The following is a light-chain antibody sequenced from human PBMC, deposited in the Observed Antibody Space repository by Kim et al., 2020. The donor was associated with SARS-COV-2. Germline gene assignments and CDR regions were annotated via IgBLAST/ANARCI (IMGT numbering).Light chain of an antibody. V-gene: IGKV3-20*01. CDR3: HQYATSPNT. J-gene: IGKJ2*01. CDR2: GAS. CDR1: QTVGNNY. Sequence: EIVLTQSPGTLSLSPGERATLSCRASQTVGNNYLAWYQQKPGQAPRLLIYGASGRATGIPDSFTGSGSETDFTLTISRLEPEDFAVYYCHQYATSPNTFGQGTKLEI.